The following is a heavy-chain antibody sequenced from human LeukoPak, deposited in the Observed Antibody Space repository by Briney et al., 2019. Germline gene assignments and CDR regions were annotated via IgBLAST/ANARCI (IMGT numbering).Heavy chain of an antibody. Sequence: ASVRVSCKASGYTFTGYHMHWVRQAPGQGLEWMGWINPNSGGTNYAQKFQGRVTMTRDTSISTAYMELSRLRSDDTAVYYCARGDSSSYLYYYYYYMDVWGKGTTVTVSS. CDR2: INPNSGGT. J-gene: IGHJ6*03. V-gene: IGHV1-2*02. D-gene: IGHD6-6*01. CDR3: ARGDSSSYLYYYYYYMDV. CDR1: GYTFTGYH.